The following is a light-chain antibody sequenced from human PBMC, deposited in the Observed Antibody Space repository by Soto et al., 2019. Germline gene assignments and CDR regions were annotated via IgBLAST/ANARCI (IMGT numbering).Light chain of an antibody. V-gene: IGLV7-46*01. Sequence: QAVVTQEPSLTVSPGETVTLTCGSSTGAVTSAHYPYWFQQRPGQAPRTLIYDTSNKHSRTPARFSGSVLGGKAALTLSGAQPEDEAEYYCFLSYSGARKVFGGGTKLTVL. CDR2: DTS. CDR1: TGAVTSAHY. J-gene: IGLJ2*01. CDR3: FLSYSGARKV.